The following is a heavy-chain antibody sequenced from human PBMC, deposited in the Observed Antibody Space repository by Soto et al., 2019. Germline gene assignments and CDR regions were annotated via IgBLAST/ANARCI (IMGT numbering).Heavy chain of an antibody. D-gene: IGHD2-15*01. CDR1: GGSISSYY. V-gene: IGHV4-4*07. CDR3: ARVVVATVYYYYYGMDV. CDR2: IYTSGST. J-gene: IGHJ6*02. Sequence: QVQLQESGPGLVKPSETLSLTCTVSGGSISSYYWSWIRQPAGKGLEWIGRIYTSGSTNYNHSLKRRVTMSVDTSKNQFSLKLSSVTAADTAVYYCARVVVATVYYYYYGMDVWGQGTTVTFSS.